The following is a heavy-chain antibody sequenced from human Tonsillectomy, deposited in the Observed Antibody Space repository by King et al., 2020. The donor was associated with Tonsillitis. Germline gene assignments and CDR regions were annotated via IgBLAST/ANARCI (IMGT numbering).Heavy chain of an antibody. CDR3: AMVAWEPVNC. J-gene: IGHJ4*02. D-gene: IGHD1-26*01. CDR2: ISESGRDT. CDR1: GVSFNKYH. Sequence: QLVQSGGGLVHPGESLRLSCAASGVSFNKYHMSWVRQAPGKGLEGVSAISESGRDTFYADSVRGRFTISKDTDTHTLYLQMHSLTAEDTATYYCAMVAWEPVNCWGQGTLVIVSS. V-gene: IGHV3-23*04.